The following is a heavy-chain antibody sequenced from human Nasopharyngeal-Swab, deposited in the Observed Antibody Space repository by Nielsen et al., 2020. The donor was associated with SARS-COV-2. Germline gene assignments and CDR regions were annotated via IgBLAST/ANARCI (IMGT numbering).Heavy chain of an antibody. CDR3: ARTGYSSGWYFILGY. CDR2: IYYSGST. J-gene: IGHJ4*02. D-gene: IGHD6-19*01. V-gene: IGHV4-59*01. Sequence: SETLSLTCTVSGGSISRYYWSWIRQPPGKGLEWIGYIYYSGSTNYNPSLKSRVTISVDTSKTQFSLKLSSVTAADTAVYYCARTGYSSGWYFILGYWGQGTLVTVSS. CDR1: GGSISRYY.